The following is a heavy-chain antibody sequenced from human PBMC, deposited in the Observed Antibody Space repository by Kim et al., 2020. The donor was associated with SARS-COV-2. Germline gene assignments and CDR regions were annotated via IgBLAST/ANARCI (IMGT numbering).Heavy chain of an antibody. J-gene: IGHJ4*02. CDR1: GGSISSGGYY. CDR2: IYYSGST. CDR3: ARDRRGSGSYYIGIDY. Sequence: SETLSLTCTVSGGSISSGGYYWSWIRQHPGKGLEWIGYIYYSGSTYYNPSLKSRVTISVDTSKNQFSLKLSSVTAADTAVYYCARDRRGSGSYYIGIDYWGQGSLVTVSS. V-gene: IGHV4-31*03. D-gene: IGHD3-10*01.